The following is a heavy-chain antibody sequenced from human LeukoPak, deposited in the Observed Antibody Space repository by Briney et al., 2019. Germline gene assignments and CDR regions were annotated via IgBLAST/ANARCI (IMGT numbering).Heavy chain of an antibody. J-gene: IGHJ4*02. Sequence: GGSLRLSCAASGFTFSSYWMSWVRQAPGKGLEWVANIKGDGSEKYYVDSVKGRFSISRDNAKNFLYLQVNSLRADDTAVYYCARDRYGDYDFDYWGQGTLVTVSS. CDR3: ARDRYGDYDFDY. D-gene: IGHD4-17*01. CDR1: GFTFSSYW. V-gene: IGHV3-7*01. CDR2: IKGDGSEK.